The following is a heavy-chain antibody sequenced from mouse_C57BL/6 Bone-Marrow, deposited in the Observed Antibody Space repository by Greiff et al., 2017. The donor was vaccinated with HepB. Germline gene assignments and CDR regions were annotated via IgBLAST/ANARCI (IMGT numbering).Heavy chain of an antibody. D-gene: IGHD1-1*01. CDR1: GYTFTDYY. CDR2: IYPGSGNT. Sequence: VKLQESGAELVRPGASVKLSCKASGYTFTDYYINWVKQRPGQGLEWIARIYPGSGNTYYNEKFKGKATLTAEKSSSTAYMQLSSLTSEDSAVYFCARARPGSSFDYWGQGTTLTVSS. J-gene: IGHJ2*01. V-gene: IGHV1-76*01. CDR3: ARARPGSSFDY.